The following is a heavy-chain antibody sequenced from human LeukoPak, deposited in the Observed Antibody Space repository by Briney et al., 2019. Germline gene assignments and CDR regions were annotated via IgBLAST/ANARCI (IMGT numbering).Heavy chain of an antibody. CDR2: IYPGDSDT. J-gene: IGHJ4*02. Sequence: GGSLRLSCAASGFTFTSYWIGWVRQMPGKGLEWMGIIYPGDSDTKYSPSFQGQVTISADKSISTAYLQWSSLKASDTAMYYCARLRTAAAATRPYYFDYWGQGTLVTVSS. CDR1: GFTFTSYW. D-gene: IGHD6-13*01. CDR3: ARLRTAAAATRPYYFDY. V-gene: IGHV5-51*01.